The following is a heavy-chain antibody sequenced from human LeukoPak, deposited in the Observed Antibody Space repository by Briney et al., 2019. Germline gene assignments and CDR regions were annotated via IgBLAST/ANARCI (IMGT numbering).Heavy chain of an antibody. J-gene: IGHJ4*02. CDR1: GFTFSSYA. CDR3: AKDPDCSGGSCYQYYFDY. CDR2: ISGSGGST. D-gene: IGHD2-15*01. V-gene: IGHV3-23*01. Sequence: GGSLRLSCAASGFTFSSYAMSWVRQAPGKGLEWVSAISGSGGSTYYADSVKGRFTISSDNSKDTLYLDMSSLRPEDTAIYYCAKDPDCSGGSCYQYYFDYWGQGTLVTVSS.